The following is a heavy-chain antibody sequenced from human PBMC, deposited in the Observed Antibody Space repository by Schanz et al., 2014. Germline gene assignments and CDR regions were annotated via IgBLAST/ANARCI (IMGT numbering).Heavy chain of an antibody. J-gene: IGHJ4*02. CDR2: IYSGGET. Sequence: EVQLVESGGGLIQPGGSLRLSCAVSGFSVSTNYMSWVRQAPGKGLEWVSLIYSGGETNYAGSVKGRFTISRDGSKNTLYLQMNSLRAEDTAVYYCAKERIAAAWTFDYWGQGTLVTVSS. CDR1: GFSVSTNY. D-gene: IGHD6-13*01. CDR3: AKERIAAAWTFDY. V-gene: IGHV3-66*03.